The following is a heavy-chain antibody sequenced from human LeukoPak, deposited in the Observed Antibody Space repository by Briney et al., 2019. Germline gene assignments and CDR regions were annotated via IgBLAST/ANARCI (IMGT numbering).Heavy chain of an antibody. V-gene: IGHV4-34*01. Sequence: PSETLSLTCAVYGGSFSGYYWRWIRQPPGKGLEWMGGVNHSGSTNYNPSLKRRVPISVDTSKTQFSVTLRSVPAADTAVYYCARVTIVVVPAARVYYYYYYYMDVWGKGTTVTVSS. J-gene: IGHJ6*03. D-gene: IGHD2-2*01. CDR1: GGSFSGYY. CDR2: VNHSGST. CDR3: ARVTIVVVPAARVYYYYYYYMDV.